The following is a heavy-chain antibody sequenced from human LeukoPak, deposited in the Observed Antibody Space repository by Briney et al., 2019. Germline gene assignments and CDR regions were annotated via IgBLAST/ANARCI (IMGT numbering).Heavy chain of an antibody. Sequence: SETLSLTCTVSGGSISSSTYYWGWIRQPPGKGLEWIGIISYSGSTYYNPSLKSRVTISVDTSKNQFALKLSSVTAADTAVYYCARRRCQEFGDCSQDIWGQGTMVTVSS. J-gene: IGHJ3*02. CDR3: ARRRCQEFGDCSQDI. CDR1: GGSISSSTYY. D-gene: IGHD2-21*02. CDR2: ISYSGST. V-gene: IGHV4-39*06.